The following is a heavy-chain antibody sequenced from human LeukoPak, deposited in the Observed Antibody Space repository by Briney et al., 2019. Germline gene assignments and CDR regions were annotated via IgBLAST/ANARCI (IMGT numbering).Heavy chain of an antibody. CDR3: ARKVVFDL. Sequence: PSETLSLTCTVSGGSISSSSYYWGWIRQPPGKGLEWIGSIYYSGSTYYNPSLKSRVTISVDTSKNQFSLKLSSVTAADPAVYYCARKVVFDLWGRGTLVTVSS. D-gene: IGHD2-15*01. CDR1: GGSISSSSYY. V-gene: IGHV4-39*01. J-gene: IGHJ2*01. CDR2: IYYSGST.